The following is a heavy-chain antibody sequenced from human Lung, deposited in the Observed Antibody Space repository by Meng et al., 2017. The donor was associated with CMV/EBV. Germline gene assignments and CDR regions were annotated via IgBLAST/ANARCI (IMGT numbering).Heavy chain of an antibody. CDR2: IYHSGST. CDR1: GGSISRNGYY. J-gene: IGHJ4*02. D-gene: IGHD3-10*01. CDR3: ARRRGGSGRDC. Sequence: QLQLQRSGPGFGKPSETLSLTCTVLGGSISRNGYYWDWVRQPPGKGLEWIGAIYHSGSTSYNPSLQSRVTMFVDTSKNQFSLMLTSVTATDTAVYYCARRRGGSGRDCWGQGTLVTVSS. V-gene: IGHV4-39*01.